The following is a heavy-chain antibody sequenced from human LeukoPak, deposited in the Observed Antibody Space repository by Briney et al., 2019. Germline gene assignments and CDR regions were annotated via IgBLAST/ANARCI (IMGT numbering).Heavy chain of an antibody. V-gene: IGHV1-2*02. CDR1: GYTFTGYY. J-gene: IGHJ4*02. CDR3: ARARITMVRGVLYYFDY. CDR2: INPNSGGT. Sequence: ASVKVSCKASGYTFTGYYMHWVRQAPGQGLEWMGWINPNSGGTNYAQKFQGRVTMTRDTSISTAYMELSRLRSDDTAVYYCARARITMVRGVLYYFDYWGQGTLVTISS. D-gene: IGHD3-10*01.